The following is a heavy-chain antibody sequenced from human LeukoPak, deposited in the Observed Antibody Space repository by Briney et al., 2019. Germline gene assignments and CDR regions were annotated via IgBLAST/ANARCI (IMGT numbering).Heavy chain of an antibody. CDR2: ISGSGGST. CDR3: AKLSEPGRIRYFDWLSRYNYYYMDV. D-gene: IGHD3-9*01. CDR1: GFTFSSYG. J-gene: IGHJ6*03. Sequence: PGGSLRLSCAASGFTFSSYGMSWVRQAPGKGLEWVSAISGSGGSTYYADSVKGRFTISRDNSKNTLYLQMNSLRAEDTAVYYCAKLSEPGRIRYFDWLSRYNYYYMDVWGKGTTVTISS. V-gene: IGHV3-23*01.